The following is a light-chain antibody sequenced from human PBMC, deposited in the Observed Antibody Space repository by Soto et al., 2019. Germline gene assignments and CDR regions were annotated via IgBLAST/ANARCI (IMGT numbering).Light chain of an antibody. CDR2: DAS. V-gene: IGKV3-20*01. CDR3: QQYGNSFT. CDR1: QSVSSSS. Sequence: EIVLAQSPGTLSLSPGERATLSCRASQSVSSSSLAWYQQKPGQAPRLLIYDASSRATGIPDRFTASGSGTDFTLTISRLEPEDFAMYSCQQYGNSFTFGPGTRVKIK. J-gene: IGKJ3*01.